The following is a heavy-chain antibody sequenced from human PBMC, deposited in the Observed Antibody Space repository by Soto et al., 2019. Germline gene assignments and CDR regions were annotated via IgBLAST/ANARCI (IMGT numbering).Heavy chain of an antibody. Sequence: QVQLQESGPGLMKPSGTLSLTCAVSGGSITSNWWSWVRQPPGKGLEWIAEIFHTGSANYKPALMGRLTISMDKSRNPLSLNPNAVTAADTAVYYCARHIAVSGTRGYDPWGQGTLVTVSP. V-gene: IGHV4-4*02. J-gene: IGHJ5*02. CDR2: IFHTGSA. CDR3: ARHIAVSGTRGYDP. CDR1: GGSITSNW. D-gene: IGHD2-21*01.